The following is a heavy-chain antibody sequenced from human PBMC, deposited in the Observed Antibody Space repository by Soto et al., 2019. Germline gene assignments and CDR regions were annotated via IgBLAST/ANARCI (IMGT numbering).Heavy chain of an antibody. CDR3: ARGGRDFWSGVHFDY. J-gene: IGHJ4*02. D-gene: IGHD3-3*01. V-gene: IGHV4-30-2*01. CDR1: GGSISSGGYS. Sequence: PSETLSLTCAVSGGSISSGGYSWSWIRQPPGKGLEWIGYIYHSGSTYYNPSLKSRVTISVDRSKNQFSLKLSSVTAADTAVYYCARGGRDFWSGVHFDYWGQGTLVTVSS. CDR2: IYHSGST.